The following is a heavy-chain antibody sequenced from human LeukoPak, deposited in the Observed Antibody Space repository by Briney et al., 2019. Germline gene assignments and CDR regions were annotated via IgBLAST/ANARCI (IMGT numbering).Heavy chain of an antibody. D-gene: IGHD2-15*01. CDR3: ARALPYYCSGGSCPFDY. J-gene: IGHJ4*02. Sequence: SETLSLTCTVSGGSISSYYWSWIRQPPWKGLEWIGYIYYSGSTNYNPSLKSRVTISVDTSKNQFSLKLSSVTAADTAVYYCARALPYYCSGGSCPFDYWGQGTLVTVSS. CDR2: IYYSGST. V-gene: IGHV4-59*01. CDR1: GGSISSYY.